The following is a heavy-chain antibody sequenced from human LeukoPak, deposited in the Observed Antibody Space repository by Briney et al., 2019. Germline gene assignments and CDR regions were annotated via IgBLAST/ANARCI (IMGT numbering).Heavy chain of an antibody. CDR2: INSDGSGT. V-gene: IGHV3-74*01. J-gene: IGHJ3*02. Sequence: PGGSLRLSCAASGFTFSTYWMHWVRQAPGKGLVWVSRINSDGSGTSYADSVKGRFTISRDNAKNTLYLQMNSLRAEDTAVYYCAGDTPPAYCGGDCYYTFDIWGQGTMVTVSS. D-gene: IGHD2-21*02. CDR1: GFTFSTYW. CDR3: AGDTPPAYCGGDCYYTFDI.